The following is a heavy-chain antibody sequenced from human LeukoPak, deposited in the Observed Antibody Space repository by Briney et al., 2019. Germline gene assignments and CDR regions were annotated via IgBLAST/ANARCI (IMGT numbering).Heavy chain of an antibody. J-gene: IGHJ4*02. V-gene: IGHV1-2*02. D-gene: IGHD4-17*01. CDR1: GYTFTGYY. CDR3: ARGSADYGDYRGEFDY. Sequence: RASVKVSCKASGYTFTGYYMHWVRQAPGQGLEWMGWINPNSGGTNYAQKFQGRVTMTRDTSISTAYMELSRLRSDDTAVYYCARGSADYGDYRGEFDYWGQGTLVTVSS. CDR2: INPNSGGT.